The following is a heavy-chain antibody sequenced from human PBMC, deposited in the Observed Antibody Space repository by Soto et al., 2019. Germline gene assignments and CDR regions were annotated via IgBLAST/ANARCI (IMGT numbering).Heavy chain of an antibody. CDR1: GFTFSSYT. CDR3: TKARCTGDSCFVPDY. V-gene: IGHV3-23*01. D-gene: IGHD2-8*02. Sequence: PGGSLRLSCAASGFTFSSYTMAWVRQAPGKGLEWISAISGSGDSPSYADSVQGRFSISRDNLRNTFFLQMNSLRAEDTATYYCTKARCTGDSCFVPDYWGHGALVTVSS. J-gene: IGHJ4*01. CDR2: ISGSGDSP.